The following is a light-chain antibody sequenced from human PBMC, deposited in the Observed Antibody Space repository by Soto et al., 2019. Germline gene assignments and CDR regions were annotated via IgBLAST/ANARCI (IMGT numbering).Light chain of an antibody. CDR3: HQYHNLPLT. CDR1: QDISNY. CDR2: DAS. V-gene: IGKV1-33*01. J-gene: IGKJ4*01. Sequence: DIQMTQSPSSLSASVGDRVTITCQASQDISNYLNWYQQKPGKAPKLLIYDASTLETGVQSRFSGSGSGTDFTFTISSLQPEDVSTDYCHQYHNLPLTFGGGTKVEIK.